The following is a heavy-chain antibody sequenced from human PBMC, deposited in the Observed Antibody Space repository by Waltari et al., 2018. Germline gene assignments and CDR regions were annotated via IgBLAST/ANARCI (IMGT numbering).Heavy chain of an antibody. J-gene: IGHJ3*01. Sequence: QLQLQESGPRLVRPSETLSPICRVSGVSITSNIHYWAWIRQSPGQGLEWIGTVSYSGTTYISPSLKSRVSVSRDTSKNQVSLILGSVTAADMAVYYCATYIGASVGTAAFDVWGQGTMVTVSS. CDR1: GVSITSNIHY. V-gene: IGHV4-39*01. D-gene: IGHD5-12*01. CDR2: VSYSGTT. CDR3: ATYIGASVGTAAFDV.